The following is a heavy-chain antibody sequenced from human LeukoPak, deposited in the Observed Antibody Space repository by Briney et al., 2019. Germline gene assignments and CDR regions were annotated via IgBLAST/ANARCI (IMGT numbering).Heavy chain of an antibody. CDR2: INHSGST. CDR3: ARDRGSSGSSWFDP. CDR1: GGSFSGYY. V-gene: IGHV4-34*01. D-gene: IGHD3-22*01. Sequence: SETLSLTCAVYGGSFSGYYWSWIRQPPGKGLEWIGEINHSGSTNYNPSLKSRVTISVDTSKNQFSLKLSSVTAADTAVYYCARDRGSSGSSWFDPWGQGTLVTVSS. J-gene: IGHJ5*02.